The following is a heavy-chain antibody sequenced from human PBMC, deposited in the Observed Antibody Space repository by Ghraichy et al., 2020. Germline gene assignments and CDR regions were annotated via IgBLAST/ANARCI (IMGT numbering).Heavy chain of an antibody. D-gene: IGHD4-17*01. CDR1: GFTFSSYS. CDR2: ISSSSSTI. CDR3: ARGARGYGDYGYYYYGMDV. V-gene: IGHV3-48*02. J-gene: IGHJ6*02. Sequence: GGSLRLSCAASGFTFSSYSMNWVRQAPGKGLEWVSYISSSSSTIYYADSVKGRFTISRDNAKNSLYLQMNSLRDEDTAVYYCARGARGYGDYGYYYYGMDVWGQGTTVTVSS.